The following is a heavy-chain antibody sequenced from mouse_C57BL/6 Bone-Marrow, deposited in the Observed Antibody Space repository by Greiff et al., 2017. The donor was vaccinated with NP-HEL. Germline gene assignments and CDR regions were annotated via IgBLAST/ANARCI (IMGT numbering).Heavy chain of an antibody. CDR3: ARETHWDGYAMDY. Sequence: VQLQQSGAKLVRPGTSVKMSCKASGYTFTNYWIGWAKQRPGHGLEWIGDIYPGGGYTNYNEKFKGKATLTADKSSSTAYMQFSSLTSEDSAIYYCARETHWDGYAMDYWGQGTSVTVSS. CDR2: IYPGGGYT. V-gene: IGHV1-63*01. D-gene: IGHD4-1*01. CDR1: GYTFTNYW. J-gene: IGHJ4*01.